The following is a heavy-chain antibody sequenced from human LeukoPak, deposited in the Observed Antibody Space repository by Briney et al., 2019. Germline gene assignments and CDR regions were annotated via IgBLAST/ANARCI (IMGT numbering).Heavy chain of an antibody. CDR1: GFTFSSYW. D-gene: IGHD3-22*01. Sequence: PGGSLRPSCAASGFTFSSYWMSWVRQAPGKGLEWVANTKQDGSEKYYVDSVKGRFTISRDNAKNSLYLQMNSLRAEDTALYYCAKVSGHGSGWYWGPYDSSGYYYYFDYWGQGTLVTVSS. CDR3: AKVSGHGSGWYWGPYDSSGYYYYFDY. J-gene: IGHJ4*02. CDR2: TKQDGSEK. V-gene: IGHV3-7*03.